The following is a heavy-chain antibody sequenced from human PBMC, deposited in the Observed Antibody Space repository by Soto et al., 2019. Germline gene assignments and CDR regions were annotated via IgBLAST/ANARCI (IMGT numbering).Heavy chain of an antibody. J-gene: IGHJ5*02. CDR1: GFTFSSYA. V-gene: IGHV3-23*01. CDR3: AKDTKAMNSGYDISGS. D-gene: IGHD5-12*01. Sequence: GGSLRLSCAASGFTFSSYAMSWVRQAPGKGLEWVSAISGSGGATYYANSVKGRFIVSRDNSKNTLYLQMNSLGAEDTAVYYCAKDTKAMNSGYDISGSWGQGTLVTVSS. CDR2: ISGSGGAT.